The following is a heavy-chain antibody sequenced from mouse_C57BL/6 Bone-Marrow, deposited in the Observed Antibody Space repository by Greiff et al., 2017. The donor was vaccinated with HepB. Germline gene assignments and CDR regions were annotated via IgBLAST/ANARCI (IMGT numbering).Heavy chain of an antibody. Sequence: VMLVESGAELARPGASVKLSCKASGYTFTSYGISWVKQRTGQGLEWIGEIYPRSGNTYYNEKFKGKATLTADKSSSTAYMELRSLTSEDSAVYFCARSGGWLPPYFDVWGTGTTVTVSS. CDR2: IYPRSGNT. V-gene: IGHV1-81*01. CDR1: GYTFTSYG. D-gene: IGHD2-3*01. J-gene: IGHJ1*03. CDR3: ARSGGWLPPYFDV.